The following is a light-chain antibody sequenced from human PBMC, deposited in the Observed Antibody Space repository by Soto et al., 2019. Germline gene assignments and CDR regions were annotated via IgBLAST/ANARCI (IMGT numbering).Light chain of an antibody. V-gene: IGKV3-15*01. CDR3: KQYKKWPRT. CDR1: QSVSSN. Sequence: EIVMTQSPATLSVSPGERATLSCRASQSVSSNFAWYQQKPGQAPRLLIYDASTRATGIQARFSGSGSGTELTLTISSLQSEDFAVYYCKQYKKWPRTFGHGTKVDIK. CDR2: DAS. J-gene: IGKJ1*01.